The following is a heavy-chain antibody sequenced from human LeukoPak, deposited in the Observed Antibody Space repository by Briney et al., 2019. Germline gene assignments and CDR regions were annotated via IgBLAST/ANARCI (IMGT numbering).Heavy chain of an antibody. D-gene: IGHD7-27*01. CDR3: ARASRTGLGIGSFDY. Sequence: SETLSLTCTVSGDSISDYYWSWIRQPPGKGLEWIGYVHYTGRTDYNPSLKSRVTISVDTSKNQFSLKLSSVTAADTAVYYCARASRTGLGIGSFDYWGQGTLVTVSS. CDR2: VHYTGRT. V-gene: IGHV4-59*08. CDR1: GDSISDYY. J-gene: IGHJ4*02.